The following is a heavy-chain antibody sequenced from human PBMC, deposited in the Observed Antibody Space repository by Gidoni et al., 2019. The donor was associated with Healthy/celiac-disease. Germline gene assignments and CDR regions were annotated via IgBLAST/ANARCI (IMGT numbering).Heavy chain of an antibody. J-gene: IGHJ4*02. Sequence: QITLKESGPTLVKPTQTLTLTCTFSGFSLSTSGVGVGWIRQPPGKALEGLALIYWNDDKRYSPSLKSRLTITKDTSKNQVVLTMTNMDPVDTATYYCAHTVSGSYWGYYFDYWGQGTLVTVSS. V-gene: IGHV2-5*01. CDR1: GFSLSTSGVG. D-gene: IGHD1-26*01. CDR3: AHTVSGSYWGYYFDY. CDR2: IYWNDDK.